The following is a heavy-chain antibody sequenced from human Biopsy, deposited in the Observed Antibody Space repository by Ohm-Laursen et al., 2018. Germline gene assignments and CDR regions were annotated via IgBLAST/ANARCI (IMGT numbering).Heavy chain of an antibody. CDR1: GFTFSNYA. Sequence: GSLRLSCSASGFTFSNYAMTWVRQAPGKGLDWVSGVGGSGDSTYYADSVKGRFSISRDNSNNTLYLQMNSLRVDDTAAYYCAKTRGEARAAANFWGQGTLVTVSS. CDR2: VGGSGDST. V-gene: IGHV3-23*01. D-gene: IGHD6-13*01. CDR3: AKTRGEARAAANF. J-gene: IGHJ4*02.